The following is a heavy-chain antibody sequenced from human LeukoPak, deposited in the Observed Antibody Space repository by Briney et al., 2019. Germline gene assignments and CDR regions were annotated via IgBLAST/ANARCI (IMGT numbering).Heavy chain of an antibody. J-gene: IGHJ4*02. CDR2: IRSSPFTI. CDR3: ERDRFFSFDF. CDR1: GFTFSSYE. Sequence: GGSLRLSCAASGFTFSSYEMNWVRQAPGKGLEWLAYIRSSPFTIYYADSVMGRFTISTDNANNSLYLQMNSLRGEDTAVYYCERDRFFSFDFWGQGTVVTVSS. V-gene: IGHV3-48*03.